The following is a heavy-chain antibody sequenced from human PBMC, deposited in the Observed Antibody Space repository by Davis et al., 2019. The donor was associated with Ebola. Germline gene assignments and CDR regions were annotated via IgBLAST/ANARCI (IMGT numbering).Heavy chain of an antibody. J-gene: IGHJ5*02. CDR2: ISAYNGNT. CDR3: ARSVDTANWFDP. D-gene: IGHD5-18*01. Sequence: ASVKVSCKASGYTFTSHGISWVRQAPGQGLEWMGWISAYNGNTNYAQKLQGRVTMTTDTSTSTAYMELRSLRSDDTAVYYCARSVDTANWFDPWGQGTLVTVSS. V-gene: IGHV1-18*01. CDR1: GYTFTSHG.